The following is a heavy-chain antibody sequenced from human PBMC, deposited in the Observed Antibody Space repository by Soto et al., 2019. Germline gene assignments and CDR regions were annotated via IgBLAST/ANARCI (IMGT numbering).Heavy chain of an antibody. CDR3: ARVSESRFLEWQAFDY. V-gene: IGHV1-46*01. Sequence: ASVKVSCKASGYTFTTYYVHWVRQAPGQGLQWMGIINPRDGSTNYAQKFQGRVTMTTDTSTSTAYMELRSLRSDDTAVYYCARVSESRFLEWQAFDYWGQGTLVTVSS. D-gene: IGHD3-3*01. J-gene: IGHJ4*02. CDR1: GYTFTTYY. CDR2: INPRDGST.